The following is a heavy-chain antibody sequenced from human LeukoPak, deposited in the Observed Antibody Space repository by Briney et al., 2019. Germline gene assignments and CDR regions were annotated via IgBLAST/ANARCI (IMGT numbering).Heavy chain of an antibody. CDR3: ARYCSSTSCYNY. CDR2: IYSDNT. J-gene: IGHJ4*02. D-gene: IGHD2-2*02. V-gene: IGHV3-53*01. CDR1: GFTVSSNS. Sequence: PVGSLRLSCTVSGFTVSSNSMSWVRQAPGKGLECVSFIYSDNTHYSDSVKGRFTISRDNSKNTLYLQMNSLRAEDTAVYYCARYCSSTSCYNYWGQGTLVTVSS.